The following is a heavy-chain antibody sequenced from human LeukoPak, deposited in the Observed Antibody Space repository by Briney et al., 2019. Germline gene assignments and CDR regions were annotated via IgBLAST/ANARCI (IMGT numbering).Heavy chain of an antibody. CDR2: ICYSGST. CDR1: GGSISSYY. CDR3: ARVKQWLVHGYYYYYGMDV. Sequence: PSETLSLTCTVSGGSISSYYWSWIRQPPGKGLEWIGYICYSGSTNYNPSLKSRVTISVDTSKNQFSLKLSSVTAADTAVYYCARVKQWLVHGYYYYYGMDVWGQGTTVTVSS. D-gene: IGHD6-19*01. J-gene: IGHJ6*02. V-gene: IGHV4-59*01.